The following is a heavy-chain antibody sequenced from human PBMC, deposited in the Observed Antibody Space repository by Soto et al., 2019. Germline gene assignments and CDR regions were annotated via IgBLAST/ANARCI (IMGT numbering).Heavy chain of an antibody. D-gene: IGHD3-3*01. Sequence: GGSLRLSCAASGFTFSRYDMSXVRQAPGKGLEWVSAISGSGASTYYAASVKRRFTISTDNSKNSLYLQMIILIAEDSAVYYCAKDFALALPGWGQGTLVTVPQ. J-gene: IGHJ4*02. CDR2: ISGSGAST. CDR1: GFTFSRYD. CDR3: AKDFALALPG. V-gene: IGHV3-23*01.